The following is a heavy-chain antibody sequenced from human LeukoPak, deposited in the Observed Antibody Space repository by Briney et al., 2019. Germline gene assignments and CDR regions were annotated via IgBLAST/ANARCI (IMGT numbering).Heavy chain of an antibody. CDR2: IYYSGST. CDR1: GGSISSYY. V-gene: IGHV4-59*12. J-gene: IGHJ4*02. D-gene: IGHD5-12*01. CDR3: ARELRGYSGYDISDY. Sequence: SETLSLTCTVSGGSISSYYWSWIRQPPGKGLEGIGYIYYSGSTNYNPSLKSRVTISVDTSKNQFSLKLSSVTAADTAVYYCARELRGYSGYDISDYWGQGMLVTVSS.